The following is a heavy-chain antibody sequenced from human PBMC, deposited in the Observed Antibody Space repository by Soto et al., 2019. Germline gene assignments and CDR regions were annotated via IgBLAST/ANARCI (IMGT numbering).Heavy chain of an antibody. Sequence: GGSLRLSCAASGFTFSSYWMHWVRQAPGKGLVWVSRINSDGSVTSYADSVKGRFTISRDNAKNTLYLQMNSLRAEDTAVYYCARDGGYSGYDKNYYYHYVMAVWGQGTTVTVSS. CDR2: INSDGSVT. J-gene: IGHJ6*02. V-gene: IGHV3-74*01. CDR3: ARDGGYSGYDKNYYYHYVMAV. CDR1: GFTFSSYW. D-gene: IGHD5-12*01.